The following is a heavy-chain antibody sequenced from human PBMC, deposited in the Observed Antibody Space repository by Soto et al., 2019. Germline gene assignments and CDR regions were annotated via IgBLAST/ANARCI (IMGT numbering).Heavy chain of an antibody. J-gene: IGHJ6*02. D-gene: IGHD2-2*01. CDR1: GGTFSSYA. CDR3: GGYCSSTSCSGGMDV. Sequence: SVKVSFKASGGTFSSYAISWVRQAPGQGLEWMGGIIPIFGTANYAQKFQGRVTITADKSTSTAYMELSSLRSEDTAVYYCGGYCSSTSCSGGMDVWGQGTTVTVSS. V-gene: IGHV1-69*06. CDR2: IIPIFGTA.